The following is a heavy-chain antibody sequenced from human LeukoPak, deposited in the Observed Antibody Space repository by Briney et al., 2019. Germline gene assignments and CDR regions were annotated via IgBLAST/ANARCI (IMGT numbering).Heavy chain of an antibody. Sequence: ASVKVSCKASGYTFTSYGISWVPQAPGQGLEWMGWISAYNGNTNYAQKLQGRVTMTTDTSTSTAYMELRSLRSDDTAVYYCARIPFMVRGVIPFDYWGQGTLVTVSS. V-gene: IGHV1-18*01. J-gene: IGHJ4*02. CDR2: ISAYNGNT. CDR3: ARIPFMVRGVIPFDY. D-gene: IGHD3-10*01. CDR1: GYTFTSYG.